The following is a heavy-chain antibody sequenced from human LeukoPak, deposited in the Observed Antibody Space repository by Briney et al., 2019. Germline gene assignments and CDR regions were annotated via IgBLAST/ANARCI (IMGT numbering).Heavy chain of an antibody. CDR3: ARVVYGDYRFDY. CDR2: IYYSGST. J-gene: IGHJ4*02. CDR1: GGSISSGGYC. Sequence: PSQTLSLTCTVSGGSISSGGYCWSWIRQHPGKGLEWIGYIYYSGSTYYNPSLKSRVTISVDTSKNQFSLKLSSVTAADTAVYYCARVVYGDYRFDYWGQGTLVTVSS. D-gene: IGHD4-17*01. V-gene: IGHV4-31*03.